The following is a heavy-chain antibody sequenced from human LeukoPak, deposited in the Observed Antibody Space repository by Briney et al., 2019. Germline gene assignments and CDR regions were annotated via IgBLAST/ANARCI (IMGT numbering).Heavy chain of an antibody. V-gene: IGHV3-7*01. CDR2: IKQDGSEK. D-gene: IGHD3-3*01. J-gene: IGHJ4*02. CDR1: GFTFSSYW. CDR3: ARVSDDFWSGSFDY. Sequence: GGSLRLSCAASGFTFSSYWMSWVRQAPGKGLEWVANIKQDGSEKYYVDSVKGRFTISRDNSKNTLYLQMNSLRAEDTAVYYCARVSDDFWSGSFDYWGQGTLVTVSS.